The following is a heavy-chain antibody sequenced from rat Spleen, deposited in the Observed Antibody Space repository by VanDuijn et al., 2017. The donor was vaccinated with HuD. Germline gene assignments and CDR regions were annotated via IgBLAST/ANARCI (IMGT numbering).Heavy chain of an antibody. J-gene: IGHJ3*01. CDR3: AGQWEGNWFAY. D-gene: IGHD1-11*01. CDR2: RWGDGST. V-gene: IGHV2-47*01. CDR1: GFSLTSYH. Sequence: QVQLKESGPGLVQPSETLSLTCTVSGFSLTSYHVSWVRQPPGKGLEWMGVRWGDGSTAYNSAIKSRLSISRDTSKSQVFLKMNSLQTEDTAMYFCAGQWEGNWFAYWGQGTLVTVSS.